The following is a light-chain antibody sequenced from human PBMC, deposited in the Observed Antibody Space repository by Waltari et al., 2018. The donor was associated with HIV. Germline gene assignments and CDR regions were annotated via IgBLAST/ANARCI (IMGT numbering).Light chain of an antibody. J-gene: IGKJ3*01. CDR2: GTS. V-gene: IGKV3-20*01. Sequence: EIVLTQSPGTLSLSPGETTTLSCRASRSVSSSYLAWYQQKPGQAPRPFIYGTSSRATGIPDRFSGSGSGTDFSLTISRLEPEDFAVYYCQQYGDSLTFGPGTKVDIK. CDR1: RSVSSSY. CDR3: QQYGDSLT.